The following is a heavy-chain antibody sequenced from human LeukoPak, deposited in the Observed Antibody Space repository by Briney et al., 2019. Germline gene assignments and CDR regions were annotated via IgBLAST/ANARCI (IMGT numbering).Heavy chain of an antibody. CDR2: IKHSGST. J-gene: IGHJ4*02. V-gene: IGHV4-34*01. D-gene: IGHD5-24*01. CDR1: GFTFSSYS. Sequence: GSLRLSCAASGFTFSSYSMNWVRQPPGKGLEWIGEIKHSGSTNYNPSLKSRVTISVDTSKNQFSLNVSSVTAADTAVYYCARHRRDGSPTQDWGQGTLVTVSS. CDR3: ARHRRDGSPTQD.